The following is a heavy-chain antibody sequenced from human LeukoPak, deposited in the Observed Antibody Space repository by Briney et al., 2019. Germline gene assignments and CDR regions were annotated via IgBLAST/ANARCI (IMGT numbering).Heavy chain of an antibody. CDR2: ISGSGGST. J-gene: IGHJ4*02. CDR1: GFIFSSYA. V-gene: IGHV3-23*01. D-gene: IGHD1-26*01. Sequence: PGGSLRLSCAASGFIFSSYAMSWVRQAPGKGLEWVSTISGSGGSTYYADSVKGRFTISRDNSKNTLYLQMNSLRAEDTALYYCAKDDRGTYYSAFVENWGQGTLVTVSS. CDR3: AKDDRGTYYSAFVEN.